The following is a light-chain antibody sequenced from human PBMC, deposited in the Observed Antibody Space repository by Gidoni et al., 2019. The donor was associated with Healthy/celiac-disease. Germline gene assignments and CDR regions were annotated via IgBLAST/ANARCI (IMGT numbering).Light chain of an antibody. J-gene: IGKJ5*01. V-gene: IGKV3-20*01. Sequence: EIVLMQSPGTLSLSPGERATLTCRASQSVSSSYLAWYQQKPGQAPRLLLYGASSRATGIPDRFSCSGSGTDFTLTISRLEPEDFAVYYCQQYGSSPGITFGQGTRLEIK. CDR1: QSVSSSY. CDR3: QQYGSSPGIT. CDR2: GAS.